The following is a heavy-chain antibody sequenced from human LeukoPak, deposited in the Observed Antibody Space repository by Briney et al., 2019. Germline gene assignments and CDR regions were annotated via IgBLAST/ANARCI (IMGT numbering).Heavy chain of an antibody. CDR3: AKGPVTPPG. V-gene: IGHV3-23*01. CDR2: ISGSGGIT. Sequence: PGGALRLSCAAPGFTFSSYAMSWGRQAPGKGLEWVSAISGSGGITSYADSVKGRFTISRDNSKNTLYLQMNSLRAEDTAVYYCAKGPVTPPGWGQGTLVTVSS. CDR1: GFTFSSYA. D-gene: IGHD2-21*02. J-gene: IGHJ4*02.